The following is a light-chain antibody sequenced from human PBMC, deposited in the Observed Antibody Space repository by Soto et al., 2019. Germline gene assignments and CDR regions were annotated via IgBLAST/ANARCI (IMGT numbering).Light chain of an antibody. CDR2: AAS. J-gene: IGKJ5*01. CDR1: EDISTW. Sequence: DIRVTKSPAAVSLSVGDRVTITCRSSEDISTWLAWYQQKPGKAPKLLIYAASSLQSGVPSRFSGSGSGTDFTLTISSLQPEEDATYYCQHVEGFPLITSGQGTSLDIK. CDR3: QHVEGFPLIT. V-gene: IGKV1-12*01.